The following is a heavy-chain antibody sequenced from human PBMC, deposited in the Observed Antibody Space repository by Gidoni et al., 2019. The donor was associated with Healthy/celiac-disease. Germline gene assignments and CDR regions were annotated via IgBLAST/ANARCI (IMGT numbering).Heavy chain of an antibody. D-gene: IGHD3-22*01. J-gene: IGHJ4*02. CDR2: ISGSGGST. Sequence: EVQLLESGGGLVQPGGSLRLSCAASGFTFSSYAMSWVRQAPGKGLEWVSAISGSGGSTYYADSVKGRFTISRDNSKNTLYLQMNSLRAEDTAVYYCAKGVLSTMIVVVITNLDYWGQGTLVTVSS. CDR1: GFTFSSYA. CDR3: AKGVLSTMIVVVITNLDY. V-gene: IGHV3-23*01.